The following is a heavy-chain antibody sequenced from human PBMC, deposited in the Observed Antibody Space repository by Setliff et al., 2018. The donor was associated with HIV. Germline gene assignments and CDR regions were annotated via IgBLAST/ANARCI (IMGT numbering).Heavy chain of an antibody. V-gene: IGHV4-59*08. CDR1: GGSISSHY. CDR2: VYYSGST. CDR3: ARGLIVVVRAFDI. D-gene: IGHD3-22*01. J-gene: IGHJ3*02. Sequence: PSETLSLTCTVSGGSISSHYWSWIRQPPGKGLEWIGSVYYSGSTNYNPSLKSRITISLDTSKNQFSLKLSSVTAADTAVYYCARGLIVVVRAFDIWGQGTMVTVSS.